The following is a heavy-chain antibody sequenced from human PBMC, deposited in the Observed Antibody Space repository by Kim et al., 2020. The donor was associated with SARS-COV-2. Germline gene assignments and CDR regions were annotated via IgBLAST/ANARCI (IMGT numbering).Heavy chain of an antibody. CDR1: GGSISSSIYY. V-gene: IGHV4-39*01. J-gene: IGHJ4*02. Sequence: SETLSLTCTVSGGSISSSIYYWGWIRQSPGKGLEWIGSMYYSGSTYYNPSLKSRVTISVDTSRNQFSLKVTSVTAADTAVYYCASCSTTSCYTLAHFDYWGQGTLVTVSS. CDR2: MYYSGST. D-gene: IGHD2-2*02. CDR3: ASCSTTSCYTLAHFDY.